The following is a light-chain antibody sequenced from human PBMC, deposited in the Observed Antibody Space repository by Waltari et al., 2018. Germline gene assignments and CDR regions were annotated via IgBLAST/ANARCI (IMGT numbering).Light chain of an antibody. V-gene: IGLV2-23*02. CDR1: SSDVGSYNL. CDR3: CGYEGGDSWV. Sequence: QSALTQPASVSGSPGQSITISCTGSSSDVGSYNLVSWYQQHPGKAPKLMIYEVTKRPSGVSDRFSGSKSGNTASLTISGLQAEDEADYYCCGYEGGDSWVFGGGTKLTVL. J-gene: IGLJ3*02. CDR2: EVT.